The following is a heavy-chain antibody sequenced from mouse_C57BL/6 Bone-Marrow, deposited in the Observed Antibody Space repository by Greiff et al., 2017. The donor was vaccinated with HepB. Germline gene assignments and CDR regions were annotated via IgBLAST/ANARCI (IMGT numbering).Heavy chain of an antibody. V-gene: IGHV5-17*01. Sequence: EVQLVESGGGLVKPGGSLKLSCAASGFTFSDYGMHWVRQAPEKGLEWVAYISSGSSTIYYADTVKGRFTISRDNAKNTLFLQMTSLRSEDTAMYYCARGVRRNFDYWGQGTTLTVSS. CDR2: ISSGSSTI. D-gene: IGHD2-14*01. CDR3: ARGVRRNFDY. CDR1: GFTFSDYG. J-gene: IGHJ2*01.